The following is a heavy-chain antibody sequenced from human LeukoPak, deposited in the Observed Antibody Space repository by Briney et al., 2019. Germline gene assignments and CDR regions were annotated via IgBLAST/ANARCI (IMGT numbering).Heavy chain of an antibody. V-gene: IGHV4-38-2*02. Sequence: SETLSLTCTVSGYSISSGYYWGWIRQPPGKGLEWIGSIYHSGSTYYKPSLKSRVTISIDKSKNQFYLKLSSVTAADTAVYYCARVVWGVIRGAFDYWGQGTLDTVSS. CDR1: GYSISSGYY. D-gene: IGHD3-10*01. CDR2: IYHSGST. CDR3: ARVVWGVIRGAFDY. J-gene: IGHJ4*02.